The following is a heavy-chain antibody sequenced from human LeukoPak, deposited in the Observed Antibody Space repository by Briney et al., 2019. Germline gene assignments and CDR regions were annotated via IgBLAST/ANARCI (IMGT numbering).Heavy chain of an antibody. D-gene: IGHD3-22*01. CDR2: ISDTGGRP. V-gene: IGHV3-23*01. Sequence: GGSLRLSCAVSGITLSNYGMTWVRQAPGKGLEWVAGISDTGGRPNYADSVKGRFTISRDNPKNTLYLQMNSLRAEDTAVYFCAKRGVVIRVILVGFHKEAYYFDSWGQGALVTVSS. CDR3: AKRGVVIRVILVGFHKEAYYFDS. J-gene: IGHJ4*02. CDR1: GITLSNYG.